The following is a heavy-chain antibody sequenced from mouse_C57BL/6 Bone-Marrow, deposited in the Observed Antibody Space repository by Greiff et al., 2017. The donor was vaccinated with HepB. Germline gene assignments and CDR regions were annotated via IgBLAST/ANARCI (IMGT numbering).Heavy chain of an antibody. CDR2: IDTEDGDT. CDR3: TTEPRAMDY. Sequence: VQLQQSGAELVRPGASVKLSCTASGFNFKDYYMHWVKQGPEQGLEWIGRIDTEDGDTAYAPKFQGKATMTADTSSNTTYLQLSSLPSEDTAGCYCTTEPRAMDYWGQGTSVTVSS. J-gene: IGHJ4*01. V-gene: IGHV14-1*01. CDR1: GFNFKDYY.